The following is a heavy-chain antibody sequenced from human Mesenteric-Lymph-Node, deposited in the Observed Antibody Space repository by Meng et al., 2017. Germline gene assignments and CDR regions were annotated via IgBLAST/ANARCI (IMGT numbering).Heavy chain of an antibody. Sequence: VQVVQSVAEGKKPGSSVKVSCKASGGTVSSYAISWVRQAPGQGLEWMGGIIPIFGTANYAQKFQGRVTITADKSTSTAYMELSSLRSEDTAVYYCARGRDGYNLRYWGQGTLVTVSS. D-gene: IGHD5-24*01. CDR2: IIPIFGTA. CDR1: GGTVSSYA. CDR3: ARGRDGYNLRY. V-gene: IGHV1-69*06. J-gene: IGHJ4*02.